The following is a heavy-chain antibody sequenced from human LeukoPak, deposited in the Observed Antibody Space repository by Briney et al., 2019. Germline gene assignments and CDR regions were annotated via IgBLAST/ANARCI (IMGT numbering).Heavy chain of an antibody. CDR1: GYTFTSYG. J-gene: IGHJ4*02. Sequence: ASVKVSCKASGYTFTSYGISWVRQAPGQGLEWMGWISAYDGKSNYAQKYQGRVTMTTDTSTNTVYMELRSLRFDDTAFYYCARGDPGIAAAGLFDYWGQGTLVTVSS. CDR3: ARGDPGIAAAGLFDY. CDR2: ISAYDGKS. V-gene: IGHV1-18*01. D-gene: IGHD6-13*01.